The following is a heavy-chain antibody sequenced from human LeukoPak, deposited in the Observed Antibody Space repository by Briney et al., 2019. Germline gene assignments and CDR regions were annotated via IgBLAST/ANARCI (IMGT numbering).Heavy chain of an antibody. J-gene: IGHJ4*02. CDR3: ARLGHCSGGSCYFSD. CDR1: GCSISGYY. D-gene: IGHD2-15*01. Sequence: SETLFHTCTVSGCSISGYYWTWIRQPPGEGLEWIGYIFYTGNTNYNPFLSSRLTLSVDAPNNQFALTLRSVTAADTAIYYCARLGHCSGGSCYFSDWGLGALVTVAS. V-gene: IGHV4-59*08. CDR2: IFYTGNT.